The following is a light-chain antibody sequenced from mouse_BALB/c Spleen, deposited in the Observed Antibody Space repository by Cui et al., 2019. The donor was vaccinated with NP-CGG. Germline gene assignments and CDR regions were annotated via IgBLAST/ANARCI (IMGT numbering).Light chain of an antibody. CDR3: ALWYNNHWV. CDR2: GTN. J-gene: IGLJ1*01. Sequence: QAVVTQESALTTSPGETVTLTCRSSTGAVTTSNYANWVQEKPDHLFTGLIGGTNNRAPGVPARSSGSLIGDKAALTITGAQTEDEAKYLCALWYNNHWVFGGGTKLTVL. V-gene: IGLV1*01. CDR1: TGAVTTSNY.